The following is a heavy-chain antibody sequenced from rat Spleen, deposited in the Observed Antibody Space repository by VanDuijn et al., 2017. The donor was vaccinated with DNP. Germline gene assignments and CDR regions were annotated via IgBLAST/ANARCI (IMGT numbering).Heavy chain of an antibody. J-gene: IGHJ2*01. V-gene: IGHV5-7*01. Sequence: EVQLVESGGGLVQPGRSLKLSCAASGFSFNDYYMAWVRQAPKKGLEWVASISYDGSSTDYRDSVKGRFTISRDNAKSTLYLQMDSLRSEDTATYYCARPDYWGQGVMVTVSS. CDR3: ARPDY. CDR2: ISYDGSST. CDR1: GFSFNDYY.